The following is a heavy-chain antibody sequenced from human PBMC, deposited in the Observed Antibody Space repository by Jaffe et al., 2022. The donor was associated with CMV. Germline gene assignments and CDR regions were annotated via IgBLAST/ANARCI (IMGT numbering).Heavy chain of an antibody. CDR1: GGSFSGYY. Sequence: QVQLQQWGAGLLKPSETLSLTCAVYGGSFSGYYWSWIRQPPGKGLEWIGEINHSGSTNYNPSLKSRVTISVDTSKNQFSLKLSSVTAADTAVYYCARTRRDWKHYYYYYMDVWGKGTTVTVSS. CDR2: INHSGST. CDR3: ARTRRDWKHYYYYYMDV. J-gene: IGHJ6*03. V-gene: IGHV4-34*01. D-gene: IGHD1-1*01.